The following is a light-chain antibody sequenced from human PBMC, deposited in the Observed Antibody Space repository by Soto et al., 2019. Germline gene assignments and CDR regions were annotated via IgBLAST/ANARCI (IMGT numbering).Light chain of an antibody. CDR3: SSYATSGTYL. CDR2: GVT. Sequence: QSVLTQPASVSGSPGQSMTISCTGTSSDVGGYNYVSWYQQHPGKAPKLLIYGVTKRPSGVSNRFSGSKSGNTASLTISRLRDGDEADYYCSSYATSGTYLFGTGTKVTVL. J-gene: IGLJ1*01. V-gene: IGLV2-14*01. CDR1: SSDVGGYNY.